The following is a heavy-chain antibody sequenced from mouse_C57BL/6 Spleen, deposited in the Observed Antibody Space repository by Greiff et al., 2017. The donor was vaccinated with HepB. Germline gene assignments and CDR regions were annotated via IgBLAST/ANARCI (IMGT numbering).Heavy chain of an antibody. V-gene: IGHV1-53*01. CDR3: SRLPIYDGDTGGFAY. CDR1: GYTFTSYW. CDR2: INPSNGGT. Sequence: QVQLKQPGTELVKPGASVKLSCKASGYTFTSYWMHWVKQRPGQGLEWIGNINPSNGGTNYNEKFKSKATLTVDKSSSTAYMQISSLTSEVSAVYYCSRLPIYDGDTGGFAYWGQGTLVTVSA. D-gene: IGHD2-3*01. J-gene: IGHJ3*01.